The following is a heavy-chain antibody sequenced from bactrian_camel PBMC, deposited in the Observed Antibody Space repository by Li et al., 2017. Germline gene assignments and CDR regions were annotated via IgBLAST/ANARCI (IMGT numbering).Heavy chain of an antibody. Sequence: QLVESGGGSVQAGGSLRLSCVASGYTISPSYVGWFRQAPGGEREGLASIYTAGSTTDADSVYADSVKGRFTISQDNTKNMLYLQLNSLKPEDTAMYYCAAAEWVHYSRRLASNAYPNWGQGTQVTVS. J-gene: IGHJ4*01. D-gene: IGHD4*01. CDR3: AAAEWVHYSRRLASNAYPN. CDR1: GYTISPSY. CDR2: IYTAGSTT. V-gene: IGHV3S28*01.